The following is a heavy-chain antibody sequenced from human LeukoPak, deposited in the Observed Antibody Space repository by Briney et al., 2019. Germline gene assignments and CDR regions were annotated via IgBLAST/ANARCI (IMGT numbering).Heavy chain of an antibody. D-gene: IGHD6-6*01. CDR3: ARDVRAYSSSSSAFDI. J-gene: IGHJ3*02. CDR2: ISSSGSTI. CDR1: GFTFDDYG. V-gene: IGHV3-48*02. Sequence: PGGSLRLSCAASGFTFDDYGMSWVRQAPGKGLEWVSYISSSGSTIYYADSVKGRFTISRDNAKNSLFLQMNSLRDEDTAVYYCARDVRAYSSSSSAFDIWGQGTVVTVSS.